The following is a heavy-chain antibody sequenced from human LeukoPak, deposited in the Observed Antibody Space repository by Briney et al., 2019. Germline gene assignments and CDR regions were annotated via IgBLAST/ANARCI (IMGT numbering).Heavy chain of an antibody. Sequence: GGPLRLSCAASGFTFDDYGMSWVRQAPGKGMEWVSGINWNGGRTGYADSVKGRFTISRDNAKNSLYLQMNSLRAADTALYYCVRGGAFQGYWGQGTLVTVSS. J-gene: IGHJ4*02. CDR2: INWNGGRT. CDR3: VRGGAFQGY. V-gene: IGHV3-20*04. CDR1: GFTFDDYG. D-gene: IGHD3-16*01.